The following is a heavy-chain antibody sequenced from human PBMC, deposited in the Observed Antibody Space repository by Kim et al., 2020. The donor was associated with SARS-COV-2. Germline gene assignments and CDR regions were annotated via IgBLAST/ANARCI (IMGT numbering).Heavy chain of an antibody. Sequence: SETLSLTCTVSGGSVSSGSYYWSWIRQPPGKGLEWIGYIYYSGSTNYNPSLKSRVTISVDTSKNQFSLKLSSVTAADTAVYYCARGDDYGGKGSQYYFDYWGQGTLVTVSS. J-gene: IGHJ4*02. V-gene: IGHV4-61*01. D-gene: IGHD4-17*01. CDR3: ARGDDYGGKGSQYYFDY. CDR2: IYYSGST. CDR1: GGSVSSGSYY.